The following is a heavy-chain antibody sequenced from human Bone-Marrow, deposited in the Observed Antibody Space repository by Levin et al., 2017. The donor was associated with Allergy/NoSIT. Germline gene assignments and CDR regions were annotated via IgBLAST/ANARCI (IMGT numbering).Heavy chain of an antibody. CDR2: INAGGDST. D-gene: IGHD2-2*02. Sequence: ASVKVSCKTSGYTFTHHYMHWVRQAPGQGPEWMGIINAGGDSTSSAQKFQGRLTMSRDTSTSTVYMELTSLTSEDTAVYYCGRGIRYRLYGDVWGLGTTVTVSS. V-gene: IGHV1-46*01. J-gene: IGHJ6*02. CDR3: GRGIRYRLYGDV. CDR1: GYTFTHHY.